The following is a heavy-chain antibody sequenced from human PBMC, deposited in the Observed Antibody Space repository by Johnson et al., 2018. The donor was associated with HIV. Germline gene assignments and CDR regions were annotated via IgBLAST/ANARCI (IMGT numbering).Heavy chain of an antibody. CDR3: VRERGAVAGTAAFAV. Sequence: VKLVESGGGVVHPGRSLRVYCAASGFTFSDHAIHWVRQAPGKGLEWVAVISYDASNKYYGDSVKGRFTISRDNSKKKVFLQMNSLRHEDTAVYYCVRERGAVAGTAAFAVWGQGTVVTVSS. V-gene: IGHV3-30-3*01. CDR2: ISYDASNK. CDR1: GFTFSDHA. D-gene: IGHD6-19*01. J-gene: IGHJ3*01.